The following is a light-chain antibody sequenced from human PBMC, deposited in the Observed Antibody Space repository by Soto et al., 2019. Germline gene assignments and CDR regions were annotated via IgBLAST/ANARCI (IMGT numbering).Light chain of an antibody. CDR2: DAS. J-gene: IGKJ1*01. Sequence: EIVMTQSPATLSVSPGGRATLSCRASQSVRSSLAWYQQQPGQAPRLLIYDASNRATGIPARFSGSGSGTDFTLTISSLQPEDFATYYCQQSYSTPPTFGQGTKVDIK. CDR3: QQSYSTPPT. V-gene: IGKV3D-15*01. CDR1: QSVRSS.